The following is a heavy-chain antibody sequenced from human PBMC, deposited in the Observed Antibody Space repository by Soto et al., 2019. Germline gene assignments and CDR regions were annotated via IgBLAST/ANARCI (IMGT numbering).Heavy chain of an antibody. Sequence: GGSLRLSCAASGFPFSSYGMHWVRQAPGKGLDWVGVIWYDGSKKDYAESVKGRFTISRDNSKNMLYLQMNSLRADDTAVYYCASSINWGQGTLVTVSS. CDR1: GFPFSSYG. CDR3: ASSIN. V-gene: IGHV3-33*03. J-gene: IGHJ4*02. CDR2: IWYDGSKK.